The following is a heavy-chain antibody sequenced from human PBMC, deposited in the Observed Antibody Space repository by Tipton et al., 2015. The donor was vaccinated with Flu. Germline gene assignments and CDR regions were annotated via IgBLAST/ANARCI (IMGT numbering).Heavy chain of an antibody. V-gene: IGHV5-51*03. CDR2: IYPSDSDT. Sequence: VQLVQSGAEVKKPGESLKISCKGSGYSFTNYWIGWVRQMPGKGLEWMGIIYPSDSDTRYIPSFQGQVTISADKSISTAYLQWRSLKASDTAMYYCVRLPIRSDWEVDYWGQGTLVTVSS. CDR3: VRLPIRSDWEVDY. J-gene: IGHJ4*02. CDR1: GYSFTNYW. D-gene: IGHD2-21*02.